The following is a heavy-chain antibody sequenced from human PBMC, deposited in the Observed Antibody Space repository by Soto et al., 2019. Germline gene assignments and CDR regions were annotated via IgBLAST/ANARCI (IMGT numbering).Heavy chain of an antibody. D-gene: IGHD2-2*01. CDR1: GGSISTYF. V-gene: IGHV4-59*01. J-gene: IGHJ6*02. Sequence: SETLSLTCTVSGGSISTYFWSWIRQPPGKGPEWLGYINYSGNTNYNPSLKNRATMSIDTSKKEFSLKLRSVTATDTAVYYCARRTDVVPAARYYYYYGMDVWGQGTTVTVSS. CDR2: INYSGNT. CDR3: ARRTDVVPAARYYYYYGMDV.